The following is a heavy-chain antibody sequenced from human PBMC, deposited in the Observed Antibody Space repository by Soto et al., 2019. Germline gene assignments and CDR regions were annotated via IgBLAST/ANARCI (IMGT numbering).Heavy chain of an antibody. CDR2: IQEDGTEK. J-gene: IGHJ6*03. CDR3: ARPPRPPAGGGFGYMDV. V-gene: IGHV3-7*01. CDR1: GFTISSGW. Sequence: EVQLVESGGGLVQPGGSLSLSCAASGFTISSGWMTWVRQAPGEGLEWVAGIQEDGTEKYYVDSVKGRFTISRDNAKNLLYLQMNSLRAEDTAVYYCARPPRPPAGGGFGYMDVWGKGTTVTVSS. D-gene: IGHD6-25*01.